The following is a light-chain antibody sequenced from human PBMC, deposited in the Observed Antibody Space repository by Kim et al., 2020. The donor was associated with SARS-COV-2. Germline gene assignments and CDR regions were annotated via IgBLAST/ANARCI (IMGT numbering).Light chain of an antibody. V-gene: IGKV1-39*01. J-gene: IGKJ2*01. CDR1: QSISSY. CDR3: QQSYSTPYT. CDR2: AAS. Sequence: ASVGDRVTITCRASQSISSYLNWYQQKPGKAPKLLIYAASSLQSGVPSRFSGSGSGTDFTLTISSLQPEDFATYYCQQSYSTPYTFGQGTKLEIK.